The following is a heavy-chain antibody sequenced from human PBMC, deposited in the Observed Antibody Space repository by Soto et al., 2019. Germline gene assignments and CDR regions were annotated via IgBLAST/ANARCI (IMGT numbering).Heavy chain of an antibody. CDR3: ARLPEAHYGSGSYYRDYGMDV. Sequence: PSETLSLTCAVSGGSISSSNWWSWVRQPPGKGLEWIGEIYHSGSTNYNPSLKSRVTISVDKSKNQFSLKLSSVTAADTAVYYCARLPEAHYGSGSYYRDYGMDVWGHGTTVTVSS. V-gene: IGHV4-4*02. D-gene: IGHD3-10*01. CDR1: GGSISSSNW. J-gene: IGHJ6*02. CDR2: IYHSGST.